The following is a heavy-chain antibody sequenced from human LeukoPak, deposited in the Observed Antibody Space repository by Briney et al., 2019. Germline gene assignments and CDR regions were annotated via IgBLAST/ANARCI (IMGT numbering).Heavy chain of an antibody. CDR1: GYTFTGYY. V-gene: IGHV1-2*02. Sequence: ASVKVSCKASGYTFTGYYMHWVRQAPGQGLEWMGWINPNSGGTNYAQKFQGRVTMTRNTSISTAHIELSSLKSDDTSVYYCAREESSVGRRGFDYWGQDTLVPVPS. D-gene: IGHD2-15*01. CDR2: INPNSGGT. J-gene: IGHJ4*02. CDR3: AREESSVGRRGFDY.